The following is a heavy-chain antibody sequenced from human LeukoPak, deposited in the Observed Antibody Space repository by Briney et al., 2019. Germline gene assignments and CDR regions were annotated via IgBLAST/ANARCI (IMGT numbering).Heavy chain of an antibody. CDR2: FERGGHT. J-gene: IGHJ4*02. CDR1: GFIVSSTY. CDR3: AKGDTDCTCPGY. V-gene: IGHV3-53*01. Sequence: GGSLRLSSAASGFIVSSTYMSWVRQTPGKGLEWVSTFERGGHTAYADSVKGRFTISRDVSENTIHLQMNSLRVEDTAVYYCAKGDTDCTCPGYWGQGTLVTVSS. D-gene: IGHD2-21*02.